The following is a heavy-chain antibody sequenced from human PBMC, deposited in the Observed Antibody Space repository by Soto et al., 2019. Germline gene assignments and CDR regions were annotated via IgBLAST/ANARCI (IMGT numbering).Heavy chain of an antibody. CDR2: ISGSGGST. CDR1: GVTFSSYA. Sequence: GGSLRLSCAASGVTFSSYAMSWIRQAPGKGLEWVAAISGSGGSTYYADSVKGRFTISRDNSKNTLYLQMNSLRAEDTAVYYCAKGLAYSSSWYVAFDIWGQGTMVTVSS. J-gene: IGHJ3*02. CDR3: AKGLAYSSSWYVAFDI. V-gene: IGHV3-23*01. D-gene: IGHD6-13*01.